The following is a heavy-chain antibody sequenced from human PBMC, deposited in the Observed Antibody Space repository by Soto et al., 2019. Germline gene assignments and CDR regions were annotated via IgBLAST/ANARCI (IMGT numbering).Heavy chain of an antibody. CDR1: GFTFTRYS. V-gene: IGHV3-21*06. Sequence: PGESLKVSCAASGFTFTRYSMNWVRQAPGKGLEWVSSISSTTNYIYYGDSMEGRFTISRDNGKNSLYLEIHSLRAEDTAVYYCARESEDLTSNFDYWGQGTLVTVSS. CDR2: ISSTTNYI. CDR3: ARESEDLTSNFDY. J-gene: IGHJ4*02.